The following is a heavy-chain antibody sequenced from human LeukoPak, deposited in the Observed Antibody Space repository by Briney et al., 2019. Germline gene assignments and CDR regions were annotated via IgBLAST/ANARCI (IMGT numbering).Heavy chain of an antibody. V-gene: IGHV4-59*01. CDR1: GGSINSYY. CDR3: ARTGSGWTRGFDY. D-gene: IGHD6-19*01. Sequence: SETLSLTCTVSGGSINSYYWSWIRQPPGKGLEWIGYIYYRGSTNYNPSLKSRVTISVDTSKNQFSLKLSSVTAADTAVYYCARTGSGWTRGFDYWGQGTLVTVSS. CDR2: IYYRGST. J-gene: IGHJ4*02.